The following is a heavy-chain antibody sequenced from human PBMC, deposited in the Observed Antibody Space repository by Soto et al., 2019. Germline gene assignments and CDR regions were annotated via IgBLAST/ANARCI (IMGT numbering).Heavy chain of an antibody. V-gene: IGHV3-23*01. CDR3: AKSRCNGNHCYVHAY. D-gene: IGHD3-16*01. CDR2: ISNSGDSP. Sequence: GGSLRLSCAASGFTFSSYTMAWVRQAPGKGLEWVSAISNSGDSPYYADSVQGRFTISRDNSKNTLFLQMNSLRAEDTATYYCAKSRCNGNHCYVHAYSGQGTLVTGSS. CDR1: GFTFSSYT. J-gene: IGHJ4*01.